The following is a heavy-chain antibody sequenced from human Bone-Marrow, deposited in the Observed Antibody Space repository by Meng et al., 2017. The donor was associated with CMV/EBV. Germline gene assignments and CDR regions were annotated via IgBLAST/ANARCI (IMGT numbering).Heavy chain of an antibody. CDR2: ISSSGSTI. CDR1: GFTFSDYY. CDR3: ARVVVVVGADY. D-gene: IGHD2-15*01. V-gene: IGHV3-11*04. J-gene: IGHJ4*02. Sequence: GGSLRLSCAASGFTFSDYYLSWIRQAPRKGLEWVSYISSSGSTIYYADSVKGRFTISRDNAKNSLYLQMNSLRAEDTAVYYCARVVVVVGADYWGQGTLVTVSS.